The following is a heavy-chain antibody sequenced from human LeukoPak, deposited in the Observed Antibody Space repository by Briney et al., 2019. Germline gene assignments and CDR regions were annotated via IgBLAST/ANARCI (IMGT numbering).Heavy chain of an antibody. CDR2: INTNTGIL. CDR1: GYTFTSYA. J-gene: IGHJ4*02. Sequence: ASVKVSCKASGYTFTSYAMNWVRQAPGQGLEWMGWINTNTGILTYAQGFTGRFVFSLDTSVSTAYLQISSLKAEDTAVYYCARAHYYGSGSYYPTGGYWGQGTLVTVSS. V-gene: IGHV7-4-1*02. CDR3: ARAHYYGSGSYYPTGGY. D-gene: IGHD3-10*01.